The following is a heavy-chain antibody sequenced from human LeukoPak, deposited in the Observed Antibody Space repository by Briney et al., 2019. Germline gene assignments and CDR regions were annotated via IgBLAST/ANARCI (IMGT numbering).Heavy chain of an antibody. J-gene: IGHJ4*02. CDR3: AKDRVAVPLTDY. CDR2: INSDGTTT. Sequence: GGSLGLSCAASGFTFSKFWTHWVRQAPGKGLVWVSRINSDGTTTTYADSVKGRFTISRDNAKNTLYLQMNSLRAEDTAVYYCAKDRVAVPLTDYWGQGTLVTVSS. CDR1: GFTFSKFW. V-gene: IGHV3-74*01. D-gene: IGHD6-19*01.